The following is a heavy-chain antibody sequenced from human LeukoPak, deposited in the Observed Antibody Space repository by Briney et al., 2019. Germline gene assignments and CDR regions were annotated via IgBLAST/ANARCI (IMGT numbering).Heavy chain of an antibody. Sequence: PGGSLRLSCAVSGFTVTNDYMNWVRQAPGKGLEWVSIIYSGGSTYYADSVKGRFTVSRDNAKNTLYLQMNSLRVEDTAVYYCARDRPHNWFDPWGQGTLVTVSS. CDR1: GFTVTNDY. CDR2: IYSGGST. D-gene: IGHD6-6*01. CDR3: ARDRPHNWFDP. J-gene: IGHJ5*02. V-gene: IGHV3-66*01.